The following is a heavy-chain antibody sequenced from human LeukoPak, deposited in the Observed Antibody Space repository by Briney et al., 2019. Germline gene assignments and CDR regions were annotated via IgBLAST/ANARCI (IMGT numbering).Heavy chain of an antibody. Sequence: GGSLRLSCAASGFIFSRDSMNWVRQAPGKGLEWVAYISSSGSTIYYADSVKGRFTISRDNAKNSLYLQMNSLRAEDTAVYYCARIGYCSGGSCYLMDYWGQGTLVTVSS. CDR3: ARIGYCSGGSCYLMDY. CDR1: GFIFSRDS. J-gene: IGHJ4*02. CDR2: ISSSGSTI. D-gene: IGHD2-15*01. V-gene: IGHV3-48*04.